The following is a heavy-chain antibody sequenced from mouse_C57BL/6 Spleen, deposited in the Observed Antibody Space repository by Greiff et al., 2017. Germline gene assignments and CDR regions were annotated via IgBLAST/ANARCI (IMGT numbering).Heavy chain of an antibody. Sequence: QVQLQQPGAELVKPGASVKLSCKASGYTFTSYWMHWVKQRPGHGLEWIGMIHPNSGSTNYNEKFKSKATLTVDKSSSTAYMQLSSLTSEDYAVNYCALTGTTYYYAMDYWGQGTSVTVSS. J-gene: IGHJ4*01. CDR2: IHPNSGST. D-gene: IGHD4-1*01. CDR1: GYTFTSYW. V-gene: IGHV1-64*01. CDR3: ALTGTTYYYAMDY.